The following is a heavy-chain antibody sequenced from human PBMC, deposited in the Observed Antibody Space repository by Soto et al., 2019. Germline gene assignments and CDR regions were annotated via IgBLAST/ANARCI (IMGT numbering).Heavy chain of an antibody. CDR1: GFTFSSYS. V-gene: IGHV3-21*01. J-gene: IGHJ3*02. CDR3: ARDPYYDSSGYLGDAFDI. CDR2: ISSSGSYI. D-gene: IGHD3-22*01. Sequence: EVQLVESGGGLVKPGGSLRLSCAASGFTFSSYSMNWVRQAPGKGLEWVSSISSSGSYIYYADSVKGRFTISRDNAKNSLYLQMNSLRAEDTAVYYCARDPYYDSSGYLGDAFDIWGQGTMVTVSS.